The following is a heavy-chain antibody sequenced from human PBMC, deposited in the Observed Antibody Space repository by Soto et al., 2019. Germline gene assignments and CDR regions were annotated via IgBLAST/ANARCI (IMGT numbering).Heavy chain of an antibody. CDR3: ARLPVDTSMVQAFDY. CDR2: IDPSDSYT. CDR1: GYSFTSYW. Sequence: VESLKISCKGSGYSFTSYWISWVRQMPGKGLEWMGRIDPSDSYTNYSPSFQGHVTISADKSISTAYLQWSSLKASDTAMYYCARLPVDTSMVQAFDYWGQGTLGTVS. V-gene: IGHV5-10-1*01. J-gene: IGHJ4*02. D-gene: IGHD5-18*01.